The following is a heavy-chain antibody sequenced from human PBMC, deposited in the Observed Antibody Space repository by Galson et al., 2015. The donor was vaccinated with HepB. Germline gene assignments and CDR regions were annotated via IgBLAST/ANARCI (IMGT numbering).Heavy chain of an antibody. CDR3: ARVSDIAAVPY. V-gene: IGHV3-7*03. CDR2: IKQDGSEK. J-gene: IGHJ4*02. CDR1: GFTFSSYW. D-gene: IGHD6-13*01. Sequence: SLRLSCAASGFTFSSYWMSWVRQAPGKGLEWVANIKQDGSEKYYVDSVKGRFTISRDNAKNSLYLQMNSLRAGDTAVYYCARVSDIAAVPYWGQGTLVTVSS.